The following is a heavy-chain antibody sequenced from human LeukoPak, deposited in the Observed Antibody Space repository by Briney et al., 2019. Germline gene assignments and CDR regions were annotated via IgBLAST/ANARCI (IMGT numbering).Heavy chain of an antibody. Sequence: GAPVKVSCKASGYTFTGYYIHWLRQAPGQGLEWMGWNSPNSGGTNYVQKFQGRVTMTRDTSISTAYMELTRLTSDDTAVYYCARAGEEYTSTPYGAYWGQGTLVTVSS. D-gene: IGHD6-6*01. CDR3: ARAGEEYTSTPYGAY. V-gene: IGHV1-2*02. J-gene: IGHJ4*02. CDR2: NSPNSGGT. CDR1: GYTFTGYY.